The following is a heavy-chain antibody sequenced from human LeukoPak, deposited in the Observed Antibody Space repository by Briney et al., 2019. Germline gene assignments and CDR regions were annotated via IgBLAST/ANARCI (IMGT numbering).Heavy chain of an antibody. J-gene: IGHJ4*02. Sequence: SVKVSCKASGGTFSSYAISWVRQAPGQGLEWMGRIIPILGIANYAQKFQGRVTITADKSTSTAYMELSSLRSEDTAVYYCARLYYDSSGSFDYWGQGTLVTVSS. V-gene: IGHV1-69*04. CDR1: GGTFSSYA. CDR3: ARLYYDSSGSFDY. CDR2: IIPILGIA. D-gene: IGHD3-22*01.